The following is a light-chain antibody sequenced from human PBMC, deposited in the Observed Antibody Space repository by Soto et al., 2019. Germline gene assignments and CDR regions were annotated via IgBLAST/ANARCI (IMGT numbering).Light chain of an antibody. Sequence: DIQMTQSPSSRSASVGDRVTITCRASQSISSYLNWYQQKPGQPPQLIIYWASTRESGVPERFSGSGSGTDFTLTISSLEAEDVAFYWCQQYFDVPFTFGGGTKVDIK. CDR2: WAS. CDR1: QSISSY. J-gene: IGKJ4*01. V-gene: IGKV4-1*01. CDR3: QQYFDVPFT.